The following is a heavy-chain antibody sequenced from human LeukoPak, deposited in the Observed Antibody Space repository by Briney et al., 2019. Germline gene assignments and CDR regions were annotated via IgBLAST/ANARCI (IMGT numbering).Heavy chain of an antibody. J-gene: IGHJ6*02. V-gene: IGHV3-23*01. CDR2: ISGSAGST. CDR3: ARGNYDILTEDV. CDR1: GFTFTSYA. D-gene: IGHD3-9*01. Sequence: GGSLRLSCAASGFTFTSYAMTWVRQAPGRGPEWVSSISGSAGSTYYAESVKGRFTISRDNSKNTPSLQMNSLRAEDTAVYYCARGNYDILTEDVWGQGTTVTVSS.